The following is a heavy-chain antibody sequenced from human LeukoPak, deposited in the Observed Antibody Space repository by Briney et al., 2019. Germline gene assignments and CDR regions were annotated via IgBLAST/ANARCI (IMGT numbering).Heavy chain of an antibody. CDR1: GYTFTNYG. CDR2: ISGYSGNT. D-gene: IGHD1-7*01. J-gene: IGHJ6*03. Sequence: ASVKVSCKASGYTFTNYGVSWVRQAPGQGLEWMGWISGYSGNTNFAKKLQGRVTMTTDTSTSTAYMELRSLRSDDTAVYYCARALGSGTHYYYYYMDVWGKGTTVTVSS. CDR3: ARALGSGTHYYYYYMDV. V-gene: IGHV1-18*01.